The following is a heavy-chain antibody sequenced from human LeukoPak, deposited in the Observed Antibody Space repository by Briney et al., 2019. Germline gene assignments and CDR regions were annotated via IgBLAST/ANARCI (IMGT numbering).Heavy chain of an antibody. D-gene: IGHD3-10*01. CDR1: GFTFSDYG. CDR2: IWYDGTNQ. CDR3: ARVYFGSGSEKGGYHYYGMDV. J-gene: IGHJ6*02. Sequence: PGGSLRLSCTASGFTFSDYGMHWVRQAPGKRLEWVAVIWYDGTNQYYADSAEGQFTISRDNSKNTLYLQMNSLRVEDTAVYYCARVYFGSGSEKGGYHYYGMDVWGQGTTVTVSS. V-gene: IGHV3-33*01.